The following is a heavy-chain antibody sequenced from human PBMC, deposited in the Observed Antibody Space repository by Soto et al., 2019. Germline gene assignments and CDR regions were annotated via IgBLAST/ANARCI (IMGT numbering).Heavy chain of an antibody. CDR1: EFSFNNYA. V-gene: IGHV3-23*01. Sequence: EVQLLESGGGLVQPGGSLRLSCAASEFSFNNYAMTWVRLAPEKGLEWVSSISGSGGSTYYAVSVKGRFTISRDNSRSTLFLQMSSPRTEDTAVYYCAKCSGANSYQPIDYWGQGTLVIVSS. CDR3: AKCSGANSYQPIDY. J-gene: IGHJ4*02. D-gene: IGHD2-15*01. CDR2: ISGSGGST.